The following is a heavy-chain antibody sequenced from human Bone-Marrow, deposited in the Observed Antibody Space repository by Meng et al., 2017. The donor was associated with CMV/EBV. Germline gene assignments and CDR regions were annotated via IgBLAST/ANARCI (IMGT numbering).Heavy chain of an antibody. Sequence: SETLSLTCTVSGASVSSYYWSWIRQPPGKGLEWIGYIYYSGSTNFNPSLRSRVTISVDTSKNQFSLKLSSVTAADTAVYYCARTTSSGWYRGQWYFDLWGRGTLVTVSS. V-gene: IGHV4-59*02. CDR3: ARTTSSGWYRGQWYFDL. CDR2: IYYSGST. D-gene: IGHD6-19*01. J-gene: IGHJ2*01. CDR1: GASVSSYY.